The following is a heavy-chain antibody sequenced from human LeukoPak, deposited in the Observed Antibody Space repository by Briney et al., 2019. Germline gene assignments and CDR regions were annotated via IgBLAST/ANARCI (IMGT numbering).Heavy chain of an antibody. CDR3: ASGRGIEYDFWSGSSFDY. D-gene: IGHD3-3*01. Sequence: ASVTVSCKASGYTFTSYGISWVRQAPGQGLEWMGWISAYNGNTNYAQKLQGRVTITTDTSTSTAYMELRSLRSDDTAVYYCASGRGIEYDFWSGSSFDYWGQGTLVTVSS. J-gene: IGHJ4*02. CDR2: ISAYNGNT. V-gene: IGHV1-18*01. CDR1: GYTFTSYG.